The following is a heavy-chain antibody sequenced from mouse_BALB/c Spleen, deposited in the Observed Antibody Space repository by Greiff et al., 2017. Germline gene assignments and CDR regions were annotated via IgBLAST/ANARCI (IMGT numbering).Heavy chain of an antibody. Sequence: EVMLVESGGGLVQPGGSRKLSCAASGFTFSSFGMHWVRQAPEKGLEWVAYISSGSSTIYYADTVKGRFTISRDNPKNTLFLQMTSLRSEDTAMYYCARPHYYGSSYYAMDYWGQGTSVTVSS. D-gene: IGHD1-1*01. CDR1: GFTFSSFG. V-gene: IGHV5-17*02. CDR3: ARPHYYGSSYYAMDY. CDR2: ISSGSSTI. J-gene: IGHJ4*01.